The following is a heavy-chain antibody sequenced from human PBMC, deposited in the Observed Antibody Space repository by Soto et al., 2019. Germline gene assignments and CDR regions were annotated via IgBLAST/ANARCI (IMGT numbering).Heavy chain of an antibody. Sequence: QVQLVQSGAEVKKPGSSVKVSCKASGGTFSSYAISWVRQAPGQGLEWMGGIIPIFGTANYAQKFQGRVTIPGDESTSTAYRELSSLSSEDTAVYYCARDRSYSGYDLLTMIFAFDIWGQGTMVTVSS. CDR1: GGTFSSYA. CDR2: IIPIFGTA. J-gene: IGHJ3*02. CDR3: ARDRSYSGYDLLTMIFAFDI. V-gene: IGHV1-69*01. D-gene: IGHD5-12*01.